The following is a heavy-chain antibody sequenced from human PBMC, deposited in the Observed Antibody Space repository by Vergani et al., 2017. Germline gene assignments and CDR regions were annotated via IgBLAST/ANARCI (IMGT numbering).Heavy chain of an antibody. CDR3: AKMCNWDDSYFYCMDV. D-gene: IGHD1-1*01. CDR1: GFSVSNNY. V-gene: IGHV3-53*01. J-gene: IGHJ6*03. Sequence: VQLVESAGGVVQPGGSLRLSCVVSGFSVSNNYMSWVRHRPGKGLEWVSFIFTGGTTYYEDSVKGRFTISRDNSKNTVHLQMNSLTAEDTAVYYCAKMCNWDDSYFYCMDVWVKGTTVTVSS. CDR2: IFTGGTT.